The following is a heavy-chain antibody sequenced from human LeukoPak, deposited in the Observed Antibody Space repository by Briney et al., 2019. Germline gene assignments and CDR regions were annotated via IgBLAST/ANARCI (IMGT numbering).Heavy chain of an antibody. CDR2: IYSSGST. CDR3: ASSYYDILTGYRPSFDY. D-gene: IGHD3-9*01. J-gene: IGHJ4*02. V-gene: IGHV4-4*08. Sequence: SETLSLTCTVSGGSISSYYWSWIRQPPGKGLEWIGYIYSSGSTSYNPSFKSRVTVSVDTSKNQFSLKLSSVTAADTAVYYCASSYYDILTGYRPSFDYWGQGTLVTVSS. CDR1: GGSISSYY.